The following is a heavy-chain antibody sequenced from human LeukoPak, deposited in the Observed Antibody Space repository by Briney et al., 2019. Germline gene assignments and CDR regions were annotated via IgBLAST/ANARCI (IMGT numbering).Heavy chain of an antibody. CDR2: ISSSGNYI. CDR1: GLTFSSYR. V-gene: IGHV3-21*01. J-gene: IGHJ4*02. CDR3: ARSGGGMDDY. D-gene: IGHD3-16*01. Sequence: GGSLRLSCAASGLTFSSYRMNWVRQAPGKGLEWVSSISSSGNYIYYAESVKGRFTISRDNAKNSLYLQMNSLRAEDTAVYYCARSGGGMDDYWGQGTLVTVSS.